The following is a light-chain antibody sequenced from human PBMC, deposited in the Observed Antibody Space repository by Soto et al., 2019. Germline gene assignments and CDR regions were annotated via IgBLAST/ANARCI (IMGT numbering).Light chain of an antibody. CDR2: DVS. V-gene: IGLV2-8*01. CDR3: SSYAATVYV. CDR1: SSDVGGYNF. J-gene: IGLJ1*01. Sequence: SALPRFATASVSPGLSVPISWTGTSSDVGGYNFVSWFLQDPGNVPKLTMYDVSKRPSGVPDRFSGSKSGNTASLTVSGLQADDESDYYSSSYAATVYVFGTVATVTVL.